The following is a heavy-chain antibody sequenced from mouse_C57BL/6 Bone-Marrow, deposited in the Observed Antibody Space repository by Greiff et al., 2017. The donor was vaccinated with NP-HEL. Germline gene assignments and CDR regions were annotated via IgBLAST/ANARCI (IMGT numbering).Heavy chain of an antibody. CDR1: GFTFSSYG. V-gene: IGHV5-6*01. Sequence: EVKLQESGGDLVKPGGSLKLSCAASGFTFSSYGMSWVRQTPDKRLEWVATISSGGSYTYYPDSVKGRFTISRDNAKNTLYLQMSSLKSEDTAMYYCARHNSFAYWGQGTLVTVSA. CDR2: ISSGGSYT. CDR3: ARHNSFAY. J-gene: IGHJ3*01. D-gene: IGHD1-3*01.